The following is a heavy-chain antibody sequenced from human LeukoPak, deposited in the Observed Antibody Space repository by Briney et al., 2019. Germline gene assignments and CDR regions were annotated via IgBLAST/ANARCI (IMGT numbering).Heavy chain of an antibody. J-gene: IGHJ6*03. V-gene: IGHV4-59*01. CDR3: ARVPSCARYYYYSMDV. Sequence: SETLSLTCTVSGYSISSYDWSWLRQPPGKGLEWIGYIHYSGSTNYNPSLKSRVTISVDTSKNQFSLKLSSVTAADTAVYYCARVPSCARYYYYSMDVWGKGTTVTVSS. CDR2: IHYSGST. CDR1: GYSISSYD.